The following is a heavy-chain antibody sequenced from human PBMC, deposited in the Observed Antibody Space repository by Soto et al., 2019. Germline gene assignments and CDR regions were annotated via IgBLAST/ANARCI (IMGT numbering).Heavy chain of an antibody. J-gene: IGHJ6*02. D-gene: IGHD3-10*01. CDR2: IYYSGST. CDR1: GGSISSGGYY. CDR3: ASYGVRGVPKYYYYGMDV. Sequence: SETLALTCTVSGGSISSGGYYWSWIRQHPGKGLEWIGYIYYSGSTYYNPSLKSRVTISVDTSKNQFSLKLSSVTAADTAVYYCASYGVRGVPKYYYYGMDVWGQGTTVTVSS. V-gene: IGHV4-31*03.